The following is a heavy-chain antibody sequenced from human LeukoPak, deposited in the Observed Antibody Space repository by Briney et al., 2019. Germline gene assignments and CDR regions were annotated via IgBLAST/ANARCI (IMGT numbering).Heavy chain of an antibody. Sequence: GGSLRLSCAASGFTFSSYAMHWVRQAPGKGLEWVAVISYDGSNKYYADSAKGRFTISRDNSKNTLYLQMNSLRAEDTAVYYCARDLTGSGSLFDYWGQGTLVTVSS. CDR1: GFTFSSYA. J-gene: IGHJ4*02. D-gene: IGHD3-10*01. CDR3: ARDLTGSGSLFDY. V-gene: IGHV3-30*04. CDR2: ISYDGSNK.